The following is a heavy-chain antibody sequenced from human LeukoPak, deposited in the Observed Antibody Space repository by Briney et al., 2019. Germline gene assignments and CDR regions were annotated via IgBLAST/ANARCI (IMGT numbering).Heavy chain of an antibody. Sequence: SETLSLTCTVSGGSISSCSYYWGWIRQPPGKGLEWIGSIYYSGSTYYNPSLKSRVTISVDTSKNQFSLKLSSVTAADTAVYYCASRDTVTSPVYYYYYYRDVWGKGTTVTVSS. CDR2: IYYSGST. CDR1: GGSISSCSYY. D-gene: IGHD4-17*01. J-gene: IGHJ6*03. V-gene: IGHV4-39*01. CDR3: ASRDTVTSPVYYYYYYRDV.